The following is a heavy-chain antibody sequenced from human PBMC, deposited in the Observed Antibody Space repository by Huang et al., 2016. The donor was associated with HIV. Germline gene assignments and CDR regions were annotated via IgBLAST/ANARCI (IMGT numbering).Heavy chain of an antibody. J-gene: IGHJ2*01. CDR3: ARPHHYDSSGFHWYLDL. V-gene: IGHV1-69*13. Sequence: QVHLVQSGAEVKRPGSSMKVSCKASGGSFNTYAITWVRQAPGQGLEWMVAISLLFDTSDYAQKVQDRVTITADDSTSTIYMEMTNLRSDDTAIYYCARPHHYDSSGFHWYLDLWGRGTQVTVSS. D-gene: IGHD3-22*01. CDR1: GGSFNTYA. CDR2: ISLLFDTS.